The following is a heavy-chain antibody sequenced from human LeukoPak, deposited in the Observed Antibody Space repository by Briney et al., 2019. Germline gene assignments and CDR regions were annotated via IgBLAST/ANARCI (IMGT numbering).Heavy chain of an antibody. V-gene: IGHV4-39*01. Sequence: SETLSLTCTVSGGSISSSSYYWGWIRQPPGKGLEWIGSIYYSGSTYYNPSLRSRVTISVDTSKNQFSLKLSSVTAADTAVYYCARHSVLLTIDYWGQGTLVTVSS. D-gene: IGHD4/OR15-4a*01. CDR3: ARHSVLLTIDY. J-gene: IGHJ4*02. CDR1: GGSISSSSYY. CDR2: IYYSGST.